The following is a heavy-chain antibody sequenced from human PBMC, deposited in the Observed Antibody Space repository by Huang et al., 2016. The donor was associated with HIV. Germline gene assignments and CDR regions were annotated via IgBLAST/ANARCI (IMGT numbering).Heavy chain of an antibody. CDR3: AKGKAYYDDSSGFDH. CDR2: ITLERAKI. CDR1: GFTFDNYV. D-gene: IGHD3-22*01. V-gene: IGHV3-9*01. J-gene: IGHJ4*02. Sequence: EVQLVESGGGLVQPGRSLRLSCAASGFTFDNYVMHWVRQVPGKGLELVSGITLERAKIGEADAVKGRFTISRDNARRSLSLQMDSLRVEDTALYYCAKGKAYYDDSSGFDHWGQGTLVTVSS.